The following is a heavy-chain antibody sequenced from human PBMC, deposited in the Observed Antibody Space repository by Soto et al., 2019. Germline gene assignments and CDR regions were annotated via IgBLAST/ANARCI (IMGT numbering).Heavy chain of an antibody. J-gene: IGHJ6*02. CDR3: ARASFPGTTSYYYYGMDV. CDR2: IIPIFGTA. CDR1: GGTFSSYA. D-gene: IGHD4-17*01. V-gene: IGHV1-69*13. Sequence: SLKVSCKASGGTFSSYAISWVRQAPGQGLEWMGGIIPIFGTANYAQRFQGRVTITADESTSTAYMELSSLRSEDTAVYYCARASFPGTTSYYYYGMDVWGQGTTVTVSS.